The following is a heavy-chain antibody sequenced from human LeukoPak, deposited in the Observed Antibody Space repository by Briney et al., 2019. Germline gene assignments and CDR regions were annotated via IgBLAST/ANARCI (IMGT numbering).Heavy chain of an antibody. D-gene: IGHD6-13*01. V-gene: IGHV4-39*07. Sequence: SETLSLTCTVSGGSIISTTSYWGWIRQPPGKGLEWIGTMYYSGSPYYTPSLKSRVTISGDTSKNQFSLKLSSVTAADTAVYYCARNLRIAAAGTYFDYWGQGTLVTVSS. CDR1: GGSIISTTSY. J-gene: IGHJ4*02. CDR3: ARNLRIAAAGTYFDY. CDR2: MYYSGSP.